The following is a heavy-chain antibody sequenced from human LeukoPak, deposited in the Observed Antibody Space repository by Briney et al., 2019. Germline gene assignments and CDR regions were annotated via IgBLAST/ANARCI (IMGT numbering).Heavy chain of an antibody. CDR2: VSGDNGNR. V-gene: IGHV1-18*01. Sequence: ASVRVSCKASGYTFGIYGISWVRQAPGQGFEWMGWVSGDNGNRLIAEKFQGRVTMTAETPTSTAYMELGSLRSDDTAIYYCARDRAESNVWFDPWGQGTLVIVSS. CDR3: ARDRAESNVWFDP. D-gene: IGHD1-1*01. J-gene: IGHJ5*02. CDR1: GYTFGIYG.